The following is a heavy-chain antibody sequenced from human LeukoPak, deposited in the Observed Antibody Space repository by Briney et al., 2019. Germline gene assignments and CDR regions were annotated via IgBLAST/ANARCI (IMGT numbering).Heavy chain of an antibody. J-gene: IGHJ4*02. CDR3: ARVEYYYDSSGYSRPNYFDY. D-gene: IGHD3-22*01. V-gene: IGHV4-34*01. Sequence: RASETLSLTCAVYGGSFSGYYWSWIRQPPGKGLEWIGEINHSGSTNYNPSLKSRVTISVDTSKNQFSLKLSSVTAADTAVYYCARVEYYYDSSGYSRPNYFDYWGQGTLVTVSS. CDR2: INHSGST. CDR1: GGSFSGYY.